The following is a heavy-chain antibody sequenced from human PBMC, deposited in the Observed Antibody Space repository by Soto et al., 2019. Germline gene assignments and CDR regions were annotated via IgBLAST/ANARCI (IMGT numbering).Heavy chain of an antibody. V-gene: IGHV1-18*01. CDR2: ISAYNGNT. Sequence: ASVKVSCKASGYTFTSYGISWVRQAPGQGLEWMGWISAYNGNTNYAQKLQGRVTMTTDTSTSTAYMELRSLKSDDTAIYYCARDRLRGYDSSGFYSWGQGTMVTVSS. J-gene: IGHJ4*02. CDR1: GYTFTSYG. CDR3: ARDRLRGYDSSGFYS. D-gene: IGHD3-22*01.